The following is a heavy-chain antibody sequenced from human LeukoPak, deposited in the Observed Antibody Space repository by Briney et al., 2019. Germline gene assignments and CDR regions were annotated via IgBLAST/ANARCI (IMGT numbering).Heavy chain of an antibody. CDR3: AREGHDYGDNTPDY. D-gene: IGHD4-17*01. Sequence: ASVKVSCKASGYTFTSYGISWVRQAPGQGLEWMGWISAYNGNTNYAQKLQGRVTMTTDTSTSTAYMELRSLRYDDTAVYYCAREGHDYGDNTPDYWGRGTLVIVSS. J-gene: IGHJ4*02. CDR2: ISAYNGNT. CDR1: GYTFTSYG. V-gene: IGHV1-18*01.